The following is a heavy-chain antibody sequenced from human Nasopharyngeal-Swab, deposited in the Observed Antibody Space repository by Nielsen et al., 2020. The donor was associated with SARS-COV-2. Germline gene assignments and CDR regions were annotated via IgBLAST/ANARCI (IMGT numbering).Heavy chain of an antibody. D-gene: IGHD3-3*01. CDR2: IYWDDDK. CDR3: AHSLGLDYDFWSGYYTYYFDY. J-gene: IGHJ4*02. CDR1: GFSLSTIGVG. Sequence: SGPTLVKPTQTLTLTCTFSGFSLSTIGVGVGWIRQPPGKALEWLALIYWDDDKRYSPSLKSRLTITKDTSKNQVVLTMTNMDPVDTATYYCAHSLGLDYDFWSGYYTYYFDYWGQGTLVTVSS. V-gene: IGHV2-5*02.